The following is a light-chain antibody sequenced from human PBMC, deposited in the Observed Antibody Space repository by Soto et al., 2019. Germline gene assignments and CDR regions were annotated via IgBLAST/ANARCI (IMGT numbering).Light chain of an antibody. J-gene: IGKJ2*01. CDR3: QQYNDWPPLYT. Sequence: EILMTQSPATLSVSPEERATLSCRASQSVSSNLAWYQQKPGQAPRLLIYGASTRATGVPARFSGSGSGTDFTLTISSLQSEDFAVYYCQQYNDWPPLYTFGQGTKLEIK. CDR2: GAS. V-gene: IGKV3-15*01. CDR1: QSVSSN.